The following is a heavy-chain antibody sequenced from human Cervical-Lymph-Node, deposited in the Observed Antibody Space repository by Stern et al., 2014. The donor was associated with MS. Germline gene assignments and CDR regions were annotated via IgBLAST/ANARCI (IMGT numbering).Heavy chain of an antibody. Sequence: VQLLESGGGVVQPGRSLRLSCAASGFSFSRYAMHCVRQAPGKGLEWVALIWYDGSNPYYADSVTGRFTSSRDNFKNTLYLQMNSLRAEDTAVYYCASAYSSSHYYFDYWGQGTLVTVSS. D-gene: IGHD6-13*01. CDR2: IWYDGSNP. V-gene: IGHV3-33*01. CDR3: ASAYSSSHYYFDY. J-gene: IGHJ4*02. CDR1: GFSFSRYA.